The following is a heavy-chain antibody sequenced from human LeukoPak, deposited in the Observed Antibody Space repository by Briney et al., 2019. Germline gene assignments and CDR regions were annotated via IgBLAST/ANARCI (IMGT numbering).Heavy chain of an antibody. CDR2: IYYSGST. CDR1: GGSISSYY. CDR3: ARGVYSGWPQSNNYYFDY. Sequence: SETLSLTCTVSGGSISSYYWSWIRQPPGKGLEWIGYIYYSGSTNYNPSLKSRVTISVDTSKNQFSLKLSSVTAADTAVYYCARGVYSGWPQSNNYYFDYWGQGALVTISS. V-gene: IGHV4-59*01. J-gene: IGHJ4*02. D-gene: IGHD6-19*01.